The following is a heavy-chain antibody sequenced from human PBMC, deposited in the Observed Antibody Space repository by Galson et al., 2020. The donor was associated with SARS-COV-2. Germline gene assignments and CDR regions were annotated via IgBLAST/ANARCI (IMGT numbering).Heavy chain of an antibody. Sequence: ASVKVSCKASGYIFTNYGISWVRQAPGQGLKWMGWIGVYNGNRRFAEGVQGRLTVTTDTATNTAYMELRSLRSDDTAVYYCARDTTGSSYQDDSFDVWGQGTMVTVSS. CDR1: GYIFTNYG. CDR2: IGVYNGNR. CDR3: ARDTTGSSYQDDSFDV. D-gene: IGHD1-26*01. J-gene: IGHJ3*01. V-gene: IGHV1-18*01.